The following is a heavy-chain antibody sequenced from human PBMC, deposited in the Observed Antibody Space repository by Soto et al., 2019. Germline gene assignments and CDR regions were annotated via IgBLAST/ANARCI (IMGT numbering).Heavy chain of an antibody. V-gene: IGHV1-46*01. Sequence: ASVKVSCKASGYTFTSYYIHWVRQAPGQGLEWMGTINPSGGSASYAQKFQGRVTMTRDTSTSTVYMELSSLRSEDTAVYYCTRDSGGQLGGMDVWGQGTTVTVSS. CDR1: GYTFTSYY. J-gene: IGHJ6*02. CDR2: INPSGGSA. D-gene: IGHD6-6*01. CDR3: TRDSGGQLGGMDV.